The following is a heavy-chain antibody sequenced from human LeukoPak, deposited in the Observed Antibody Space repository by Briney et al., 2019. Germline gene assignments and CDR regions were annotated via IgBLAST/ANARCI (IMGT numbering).Heavy chain of an antibody. D-gene: IGHD3-16*01. V-gene: IGHV3-30*02. CDR3: AKASGRSAYGLDY. CDR2: IRYDGTKK. Sequence: GGSLRLSCVAAGLTFSDYGMHWVRQAAGKGLEWVAFIRYDGTKKYYADSVKGRFTISRDDSKNTVYLQMYSLRPEDTAVYYCAKASGRSAYGLDYWGQGTLVTVFS. J-gene: IGHJ4*02. CDR1: GLTFSDYG.